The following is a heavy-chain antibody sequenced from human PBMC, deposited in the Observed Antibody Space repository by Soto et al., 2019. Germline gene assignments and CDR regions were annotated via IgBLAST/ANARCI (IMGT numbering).Heavy chain of an antibody. D-gene: IGHD3-3*01. V-gene: IGHV1-2*04. J-gene: IGHJ3*02. Sequence: RASVKVSCKASGYTFTGYYMHWVRQAPGQGLEWMGWINPNSGGTNYAQKFQGWVTMTRDTSISTAYMELRRLRSDDTAVYYCARTPKYDFWSGYYLPDAFDIWGQGTMVTVSS. CDR1: GYTFTGYY. CDR2: INPNSGGT. CDR3: ARTPKYDFWSGYYLPDAFDI.